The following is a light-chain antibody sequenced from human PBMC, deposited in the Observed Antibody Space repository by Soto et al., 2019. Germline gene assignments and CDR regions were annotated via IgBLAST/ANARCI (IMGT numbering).Light chain of an antibody. Sequence: QSVLTQPTSVSGSPGQSITLSCTGTSSDVGGCNCVSWFQQHPGKAPKLLIYDVSNRPSGVSDRFSGSKSGNTASLTISGLQAEDEADYYCSSYTNDFALGGYVFGSGTKVTVL. CDR3: SSYTNDFALGGYV. J-gene: IGLJ1*01. CDR1: SSDVGGCNC. V-gene: IGLV2-14*01. CDR2: DVS.